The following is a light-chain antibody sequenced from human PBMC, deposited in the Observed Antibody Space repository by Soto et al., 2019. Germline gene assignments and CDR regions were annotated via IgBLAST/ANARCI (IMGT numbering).Light chain of an antibody. V-gene: IGLV2-14*01. CDR2: EVS. CDR1: SSDIGAYNY. Sequence: QSVLTQPASVSGSPGQSITISCTGTSSDIGAYNYVSWYQQHPGRAPKLMIYEVSHRPSGVSNRFSVSKSGNTASLTISGLQDEDEADYYCSSYTSTSTVIFGGRTKLTVL. CDR3: SSYTSTSTVI. J-gene: IGLJ2*01.